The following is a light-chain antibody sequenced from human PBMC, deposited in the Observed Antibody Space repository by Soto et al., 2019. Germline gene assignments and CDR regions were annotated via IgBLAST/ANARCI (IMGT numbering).Light chain of an antibody. Sequence: VMTQSPATLSVAPGEGVTIFCRASQSVDTKLAWYQMKPGQAPRLLIYASSTRAAGIPGTVSGSGSGTQFSLTISSLQSEDSAVYSCQQYYHWALSFGAGTKVEI. CDR3: QQYYHWALS. CDR1: QSVDTK. CDR2: ASS. V-gene: IGKV3D-15*01. J-gene: IGKJ4*01.